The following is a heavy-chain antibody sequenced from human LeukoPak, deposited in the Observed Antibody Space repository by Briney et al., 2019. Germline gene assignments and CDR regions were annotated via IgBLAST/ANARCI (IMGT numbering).Heavy chain of an antibody. V-gene: IGHV3-11*01. CDR3: ARDGSRFWSGPEVNYYCGMAV. CDR2: ISSSGSTI. J-gene: IGHJ6*02. Sequence: GGSLRLSCAASGFTFSDYYMSWIRQAPGKGLEWVSYISSSGSTIYYADSVKGRFTISRDNAKNSLYLQMNSLRAEDTAVYYCARDGSRFWSGPEVNYYCGMAVWGQGTTVTVSS. D-gene: IGHD3-3*01. CDR1: GFTFSDYY.